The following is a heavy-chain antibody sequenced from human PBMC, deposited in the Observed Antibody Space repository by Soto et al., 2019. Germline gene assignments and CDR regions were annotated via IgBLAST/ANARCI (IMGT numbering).Heavy chain of an antibody. CDR1: GFTFSSYW. J-gene: IGHJ3*02. V-gene: IGHV3-7*01. Sequence: EVQLVESGGGLVQPGGSLRLSCAASGFTFSSYWMSWVRQAPGKGLEWVANIKQDGSEKYYVDSVKGRFTISRDNAKNSLYLQMNSLRAEDTAVYYCARTVATRPDDAFDIWGQGTMVIVSS. CDR3: ARTVATRPDDAFDI. D-gene: IGHD5-12*01. CDR2: IKQDGSEK.